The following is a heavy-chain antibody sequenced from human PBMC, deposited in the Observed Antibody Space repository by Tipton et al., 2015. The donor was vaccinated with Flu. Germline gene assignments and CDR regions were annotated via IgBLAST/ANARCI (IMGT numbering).Heavy chain of an antibody. Sequence: TLSLTCSVFGGAITSGGYHWTWIRQYPGKGLEWIGYISYSGTTYYNPSLESRVTMSVARSKNQFSLRLTSVTAADTAVYYCARRDYSNYVSEPRNWFDSWGQGTLVTVSS. CDR3: ARRDYSNYVSEPRNWFDS. CDR2: ISYSGTT. J-gene: IGHJ5*01. D-gene: IGHD4-11*01. CDR1: GGAITSGGYH. V-gene: IGHV4-31*03.